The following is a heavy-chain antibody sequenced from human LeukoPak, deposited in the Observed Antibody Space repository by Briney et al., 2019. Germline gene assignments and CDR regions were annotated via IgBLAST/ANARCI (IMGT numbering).Heavy chain of an antibody. J-gene: IGHJ4*02. CDR2: IYDTGNT. V-gene: IGHV4-59*08. D-gene: IGHD5/OR15-5a*01. Sequence: SETLSLTCSVSGGSISNYYWSWIRQPPGEGLEWIGYIYDTGNTNYNPSLKSRVTMSVDTSKNQFSLKLSSVTAADTAVYYRARQDVDLVSTIFDHWGQGSLVTVSS. CDR1: GGSISNYY. CDR3: ARQDVDLVSTIFDH.